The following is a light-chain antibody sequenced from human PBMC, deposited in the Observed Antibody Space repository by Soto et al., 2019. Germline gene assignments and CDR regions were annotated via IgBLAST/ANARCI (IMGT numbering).Light chain of an antibody. J-gene: IGKJ4*01. V-gene: IGKV1-8*01. Sequence: AIRMTQSPSSLSASTGDRVTITCQASQGISSYLAWYQQKPGKAPKLLIYAASTLQSGVPSRFSGSGSGTDFTLTISCLQSDDFAAFYCQQYYSYPPAFGAGTKVEIK. CDR2: AAS. CDR3: QQYYSYPPA. CDR1: QGISSY.